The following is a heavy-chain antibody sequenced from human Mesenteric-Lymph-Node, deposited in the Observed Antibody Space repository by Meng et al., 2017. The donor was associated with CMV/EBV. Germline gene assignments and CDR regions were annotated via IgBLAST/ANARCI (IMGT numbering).Heavy chain of an antibody. D-gene: IGHD6-19*01. CDR1: GFTFSSYA. J-gene: IGHJ4*02. Sequence: GESLKISCAASGFTFSSYAMHWVRQAPGKGLEWVAVISYDGSNKYYADSVKGRFTISRDNSKNTLYLQMNSLRAEDTAVYYCAKDGERLAVAGFDYWGQGTLVTVSS. CDR3: AKDGERLAVAGFDY. CDR2: ISYDGSNK. V-gene: IGHV3-30*04.